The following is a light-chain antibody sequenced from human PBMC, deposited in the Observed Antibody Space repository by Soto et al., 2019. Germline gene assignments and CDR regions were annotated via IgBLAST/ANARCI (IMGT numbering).Light chain of an antibody. CDR1: SSNIGSHA. V-gene: IGLV1-44*01. CDR2: NNN. Sequence: QSVLTQPPSASGTPGQRVTISCSGSSSNIGSHAVNWYQKFPGTAPKLLMYNNNQRSSGVPARFSGSRSGSSASLAISGLQSEDEADYYCAAWDDSLHNVIFGGGTKVTVL. J-gene: IGLJ2*01. CDR3: AAWDDSLHNVI.